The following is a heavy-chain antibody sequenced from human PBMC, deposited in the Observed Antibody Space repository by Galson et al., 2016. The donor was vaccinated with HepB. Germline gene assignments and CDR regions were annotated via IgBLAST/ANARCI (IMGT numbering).Heavy chain of an antibody. CDR2: VYHSGNT. CDR1: SDSISNSRW. V-gene: IGHV4-4*02. J-gene: IGHJ3*02. Sequence: SETLSLTCAVSSDSISNSRWWTWVRQPPGKGLEWIGQVYHSGNTNYNPSLRNRVTISVDKSKNQFSLHLSSVTAADTAMYYCARDAAGDDDIFDIGGQGTMVTVSS. D-gene: IGHD5-12*01. CDR3: ARDAAGDDDIFDI.